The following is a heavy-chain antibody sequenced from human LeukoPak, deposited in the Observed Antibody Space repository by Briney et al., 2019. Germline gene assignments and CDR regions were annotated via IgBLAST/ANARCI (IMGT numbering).Heavy chain of an antibody. D-gene: IGHD3-16*01. CDR3: ARDGFGTGSN. CDR1: GFTFSSYW. Sequence: GGSLRLSCAASGFTFSSYWMNWARQAPGKGLEWVASINHNGNVNYYVDSVKGRFTISRDNAKNSLYLQMNTLRADDTAVYYCARDGFGTGSNWGQGTLSPSPQ. V-gene: IGHV3-7*03. J-gene: IGHJ4*02. CDR2: INHNGNVN.